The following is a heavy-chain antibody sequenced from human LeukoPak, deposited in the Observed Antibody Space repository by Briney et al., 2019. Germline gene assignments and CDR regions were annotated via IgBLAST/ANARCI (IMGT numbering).Heavy chain of an antibody. CDR3: VRVNYGDDHFDY. Sequence: SGGSLRLSCAASGFAFSSHSMNWVRQAPGKGLEWGSYVSGSSSIVHYADSVKGRFTISRDNAKNSLYLQMNSLRAEDTAVYYCVRVNYGDDHFDYWGQGTLVTVSS. J-gene: IGHJ4*02. V-gene: IGHV3-48*04. CDR1: GFAFSSHS. CDR2: VSGSSSIV. D-gene: IGHD4-17*01.